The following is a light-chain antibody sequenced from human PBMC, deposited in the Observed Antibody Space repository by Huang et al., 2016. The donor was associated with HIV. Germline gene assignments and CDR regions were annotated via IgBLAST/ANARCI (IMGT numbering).Light chain of an antibody. Sequence: DIQMTQSPSSLSASVGDRVTITCRASQSISSYLNWYQQEPLKAPKLLIYAASTLQSGVPSRFSGRGAGTEYTLTISNLQPEDSAIYFCQQSHSLPRTFGQGTKVEIK. V-gene: IGKV1-39*01. J-gene: IGKJ1*01. CDR3: QQSHSLPRT. CDR2: AAS. CDR1: QSISSY.